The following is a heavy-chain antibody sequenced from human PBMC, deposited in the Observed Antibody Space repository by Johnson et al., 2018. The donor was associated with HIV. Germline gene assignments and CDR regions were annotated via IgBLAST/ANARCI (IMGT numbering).Heavy chain of an antibody. J-gene: IGHJ3*02. CDR1: GFTFSDYY. D-gene: IGHD1-14*01. V-gene: IGHV3-7*03. CDR2: IKEHGSEK. CDR3: ARAFGSAFDI. Sequence: VQLVESGGGLIQPGGSLRLSCAASGFTFSDYYMSWIRQAPGKGLEWVANIKEHGSEKYYVDSVKGRFTISRDNAKNSLYLQMNSLGAEDTAVYYCARAFGSAFDIWCQGTMVTVSS.